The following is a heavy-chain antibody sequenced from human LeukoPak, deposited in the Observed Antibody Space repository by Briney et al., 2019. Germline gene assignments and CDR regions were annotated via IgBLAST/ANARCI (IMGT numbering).Heavy chain of an antibody. Sequence: SETLSLTCTVSSGSITSTSYCWGWIRQPPGKGLEWIGGIIYSGNTYYNPSLKSRVSISVDTSKNQFSLKLSSVTAADTAVYYCARDPRGAGTASGYFDYWGQGTLVTVSS. CDR3: ARDPRGAGTASGYFDY. CDR2: IIYSGNT. CDR1: SGSITSTSYC. D-gene: IGHD6-13*01. J-gene: IGHJ4*02. V-gene: IGHV4-39*07.